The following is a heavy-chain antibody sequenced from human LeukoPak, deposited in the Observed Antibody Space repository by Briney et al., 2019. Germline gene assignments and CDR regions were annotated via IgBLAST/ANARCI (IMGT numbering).Heavy chain of an antibody. CDR1: GFTFSSYW. D-gene: IGHD3-10*01. Sequence: SGGSLRLSCAASGFTFSSYWMSWVRQAPGKGLEWVANIKQDGSEKYYVDSVKGRFTISRDNAKNSLYLQMNSLRAEDTAVYYCARGRITMVRLNWRPYYGMDVWGQGTTVTVSS. CDR3: ARGRITMVRLNWRPYYGMDV. J-gene: IGHJ6*02. CDR2: IKQDGSEK. V-gene: IGHV3-7*01.